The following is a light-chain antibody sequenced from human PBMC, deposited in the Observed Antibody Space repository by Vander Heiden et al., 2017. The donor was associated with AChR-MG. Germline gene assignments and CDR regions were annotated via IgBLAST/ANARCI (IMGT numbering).Light chain of an antibody. CDR2: DAS. V-gene: IGKV3-11*01. CDR1: QSVSRY. CDR3: QQRGDWPLT. J-gene: IGKJ4*01. Sequence: DIVLTQSPATLSVSPGDRATLSCRASQSVSRYLAWYQQTPGQAPRLLISDASKRATAIPARFSGSGSGTDFTLTISSLEPEDFAVYYCQQRGDWPLTFGGGTKVEIK.